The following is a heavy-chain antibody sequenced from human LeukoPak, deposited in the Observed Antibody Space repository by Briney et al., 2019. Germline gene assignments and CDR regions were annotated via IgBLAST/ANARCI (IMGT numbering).Heavy chain of an antibody. CDR3: SKDAWGISFGGVSTGYFDY. Sequence: GGSLRLSCAASGFTFSNYGVHWVRQAPGKGLEWVSFIRFDGSNKYYADSVKGRFTISRDSSKNTLYLQMNSLRAEDTAVYYCSKDAWGISFGGVSTGYFDYWGEGTLVTVSS. V-gene: IGHV3-30*02. CDR2: IRFDGSNK. J-gene: IGHJ4*02. D-gene: IGHD3-16*01. CDR1: GFTFSNYG.